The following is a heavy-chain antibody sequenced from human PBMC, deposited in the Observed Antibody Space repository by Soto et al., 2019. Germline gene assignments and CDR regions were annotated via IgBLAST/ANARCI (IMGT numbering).Heavy chain of an antibody. CDR2: IFTSGTT. D-gene: IGHD6-13*01. V-gene: IGHV4-4*07. Sequence: AETLSLTCTVSVASISDYYWTWIRQPAGKGLEWIGLIFTSGTTNYNPSLKSRVTMSVDTSKNHISLKLSSVTAADTAVYFCAAMAGSWYWFDPWGQGTLVTVSS. CDR1: VASISDYY. J-gene: IGHJ5*02. CDR3: AAMAGSWYWFDP.